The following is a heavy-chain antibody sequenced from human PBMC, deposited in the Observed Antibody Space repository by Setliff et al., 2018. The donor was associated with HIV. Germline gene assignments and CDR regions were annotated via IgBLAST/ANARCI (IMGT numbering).Heavy chain of an antibody. J-gene: IGHJ5*02. CDR1: GYTFTGYY. CDR3: ARVRYCSGGSCYGGEYWFDP. CDR2: IHPSGGST. Sequence: GASVKVSCKASGYTFTGYYMHWVQQAPGQGLEWMGVIHPSGGSTSYAQSFQDRVTMTRDTSTSTVYMELSSLRSEDTAVYYCARVRYCSGGSCYGGEYWFDPWGQGTLVTVSS. V-gene: IGHV1-46*01. D-gene: IGHD2-15*01.